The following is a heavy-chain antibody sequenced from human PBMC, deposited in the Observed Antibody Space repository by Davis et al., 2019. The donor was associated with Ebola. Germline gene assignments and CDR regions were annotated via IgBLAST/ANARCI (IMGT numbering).Heavy chain of an antibody. CDR2: IAYDGSSK. Sequence: GEFLKISCAASGFTFSTYVMYWVRQAPGKGLEWVAVIAYDGSSKYYVDSVRGRFTISRDNSKNMLYLQMNSLRAEDTAVYYCARGQQWELLLDYWGQGTLVTVSS. J-gene: IGHJ4*02. CDR3: ARGQQWELLLDY. V-gene: IGHV3-30-3*01. CDR1: GFTFSTYV. D-gene: IGHD1-26*01.